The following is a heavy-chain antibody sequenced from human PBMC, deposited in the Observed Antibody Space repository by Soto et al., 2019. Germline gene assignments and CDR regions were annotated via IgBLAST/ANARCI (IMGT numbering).Heavy chain of an antibody. Sequence: SGGSLRLSCAASGFTFSSYAMSWVRQAPGKGLEWVSAISGSGGSTYYADSVKGRFTISRDNSKNTLYLQMNSLRAEDTAVYYCAKDRAYYDSSGYLNYWGQGTLVTVSS. V-gene: IGHV3-23*01. CDR2: ISGSGGST. J-gene: IGHJ4*02. CDR3: AKDRAYYDSSGYLNY. CDR1: GFTFSSYA. D-gene: IGHD3-22*01.